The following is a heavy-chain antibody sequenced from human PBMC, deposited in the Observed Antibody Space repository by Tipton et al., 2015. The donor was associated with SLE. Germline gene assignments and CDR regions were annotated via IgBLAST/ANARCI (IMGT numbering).Heavy chain of an antibody. D-gene: IGHD3/OR15-3a*01. J-gene: IGHJ3*02. V-gene: IGHV4-39*07. CDR2: ISSSGDT. Sequence: TLSLTCTVSGGSINTDNYYWGWIRQPPGQGLEWIGAISSSGDTYYNPSLKIRVTISLNTPTNQFSLNLTSLTASDTAVYYCARVGLLGPDAFDIWGQGTMVIVSS. CDR1: GGSINTDNYY. CDR3: ARVGLLGPDAFDI.